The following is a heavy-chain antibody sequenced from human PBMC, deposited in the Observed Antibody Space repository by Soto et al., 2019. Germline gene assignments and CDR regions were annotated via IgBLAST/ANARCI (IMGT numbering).Heavy chain of an antibody. CDR1: GGSISSGDYY. CDR3: ARGSYYYDSSGHYHY. J-gene: IGHJ4*02. V-gene: IGHV4-30-4*01. D-gene: IGHD3-22*01. CDR2: IYYSGST. Sequence: QVQLQESGPGLVKPSQTLSLTCTVSGGSISSGDYYWSWIRQPPGKGLEWIGYIYYSGSTYYNPSFKSRVTISVDTSKNQFALKLSSVTAADTAVYYCARGSYYYDSSGHYHYWGQGTLVTVSS.